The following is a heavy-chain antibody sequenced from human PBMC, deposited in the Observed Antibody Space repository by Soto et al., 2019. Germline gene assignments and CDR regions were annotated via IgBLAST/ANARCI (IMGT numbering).Heavy chain of an antibody. Sequence: QVQLQESGPGLVKPSETLSLTCTVSGGSISSYYWSWSRQPPGKGLEWIGYIYYSGSTNYNPSLKSRVPISVDTSKNQFSPKLSSVTAADTAVYYCARHHDSWGQGTLVTVSS. J-gene: IGHJ4*02. CDR3: ARHHDS. CDR1: GGSISSYY. V-gene: IGHV4-59*08. CDR2: IYYSGST.